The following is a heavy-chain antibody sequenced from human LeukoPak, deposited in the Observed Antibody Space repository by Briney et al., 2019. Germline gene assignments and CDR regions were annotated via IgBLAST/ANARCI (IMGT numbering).Heavy chain of an antibody. J-gene: IGHJ4*02. Sequence: SAPTLVKPTQTLTLTCTFSGFSLSTSGVGVGWIRQPPGKSLEWLSLIYWDDDKRYSPSLKTRLTITKDTSHNQVVLTMTNMDPVDTATYYCARLYYYGSGSYFYFDYWGQGTLVTVSS. CDR2: IYWDDDK. V-gene: IGHV2-5*02. CDR1: GFSLSTSGVG. D-gene: IGHD3-10*01. CDR3: ARLYYYGSGSYFYFDY.